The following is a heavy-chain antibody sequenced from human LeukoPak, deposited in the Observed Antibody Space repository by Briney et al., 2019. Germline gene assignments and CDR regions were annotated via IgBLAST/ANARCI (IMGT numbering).Heavy chain of an antibody. CDR1: GGSFSGYY. V-gene: IGHV4-34*01. J-gene: IGHJ3*02. CDR2: INHSGST. Sequence: SETLSLTCAVYGGSFSGYYWSWIRQPPGKGLEWIGEINHSGSTNYNPSLKSRVTISVDTSKNQFSLKLSSVTAADTAVYYCASNLVVAAIPYAFDIWGQGTMVTVSS. D-gene: IGHD2-15*01. CDR3: ASNLVVAAIPYAFDI.